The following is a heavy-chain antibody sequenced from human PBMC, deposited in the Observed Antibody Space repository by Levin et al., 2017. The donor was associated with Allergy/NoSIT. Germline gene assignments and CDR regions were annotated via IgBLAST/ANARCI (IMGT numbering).Heavy chain of an antibody. Sequence: GGSLRLSCAASGFTFSSYGMHWVRQAPGKGLEWVAVISYDGSNKYYADSVKGRFTISRDNSKNTLYLQMNSLRAEDTAVYYCAKEHSGSSPGGFDYWGQGTLVTVSS. D-gene: IGHD1-26*01. V-gene: IGHV3-30*18. CDR3: AKEHSGSSPGGFDY. J-gene: IGHJ4*02. CDR1: GFTFSSYG. CDR2: ISYDGSNK.